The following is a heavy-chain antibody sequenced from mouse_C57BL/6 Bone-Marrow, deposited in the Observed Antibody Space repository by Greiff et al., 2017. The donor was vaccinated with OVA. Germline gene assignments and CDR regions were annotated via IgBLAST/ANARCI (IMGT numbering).Heavy chain of an antibody. CDR1: GYSITSDY. V-gene: IGHV3-8*01. CDR3: ARSPGSSNWYFDV. CDR2: ISYSGST. D-gene: IGHD1-1*01. J-gene: IGHJ1*03. Sequence: VQLKESGPGLAKPSQTLSLPCSVTGYSITSDYWNWIRKFPGNKLEYMGYISYSGSTYYNPSLKSRISITRDTSKNQYYLQLNSVTTEDTATYYCARSPGSSNWYFDVWGTGTTVTVSS.